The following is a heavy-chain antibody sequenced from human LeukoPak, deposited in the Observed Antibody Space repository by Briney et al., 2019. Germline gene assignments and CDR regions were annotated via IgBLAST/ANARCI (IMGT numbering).Heavy chain of an antibody. D-gene: IGHD5-24*01. J-gene: IGHJ5*02. Sequence: GGSLRLSCAASGFTFSDYYMSWIRQAPGKGLEWVSYISSSGSTIYYADSVKGRFTISRNNAKNSLYLQMNSLRAEDTAVYYCARQKKNKRDGYNARGGFDPWGQGTLVTVSS. V-gene: IGHV3-11*01. CDR2: ISSSGSTI. CDR3: ARQKKNKRDGYNARGGFDP. CDR1: GFTFSDYY.